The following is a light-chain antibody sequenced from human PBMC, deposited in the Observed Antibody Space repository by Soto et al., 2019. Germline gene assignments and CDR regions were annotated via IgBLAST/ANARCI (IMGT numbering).Light chain of an antibody. CDR3: QRYYNAPFT. CDR2: AAS. V-gene: IGKV1-27*01. Sequence: DIQVTQYPSSLSASVGDRVIITCRASQGIKNYLAWYQQKPGEIPKLLIYAASTLESGIPPRFSGSGSGTDFTLTINNLQPEDVATYYCQRYYNAPFTFGGGTKVDIK. J-gene: IGKJ4*01. CDR1: QGIKNY.